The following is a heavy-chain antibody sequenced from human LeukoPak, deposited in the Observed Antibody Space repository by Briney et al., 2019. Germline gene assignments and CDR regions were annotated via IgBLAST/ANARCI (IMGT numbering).Heavy chain of an antibody. V-gene: IGHV1-8*03. CDR3: ARRRRQWLGFDP. Sequence: ASVKVSCKASGYTFTSYDINWVRQATGQGLEWMGWMNPNSGNTGYAQKFQGRVTITRNTSISTAYMELSSLRSEDTAVYYCARRRRQWLGFDPWGQGTLVTVSS. CDR1: GYTFTSYD. J-gene: IGHJ5*02. CDR2: MNPNSGNT. D-gene: IGHD6-19*01.